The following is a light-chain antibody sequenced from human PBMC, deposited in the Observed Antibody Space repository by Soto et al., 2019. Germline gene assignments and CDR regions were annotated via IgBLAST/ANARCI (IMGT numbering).Light chain of an antibody. J-gene: IGKJ2*01. CDR1: QSLVYTDGNTY. Sequence: EVVVTQSPLSLPVTLGQPASISCRSTQSLVYTDGNTYLAWFHQRPGQSPRRLIYKVSDRDSGVPDRFSGSGSGTDFTLTISRVEAEDVGIYFCMQGTHWPYTFGQGTNLEIK. V-gene: IGKV2-30*01. CDR2: KVS. CDR3: MQGTHWPYT.